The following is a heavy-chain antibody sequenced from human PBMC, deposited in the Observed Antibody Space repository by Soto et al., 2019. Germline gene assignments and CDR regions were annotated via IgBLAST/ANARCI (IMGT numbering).Heavy chain of an antibody. CDR2: LNSDGSEK. Sequence: EVQLVESGGGLVQPGGSRRLSCAASGFTFSSYWMHWVGQAPGKGLRWVSRLNSDGSEKSYADSVKGRFTISRDNAKNTLYLQMNSLRAEDTAVYYCARDGHDSVDLDYWGQGTLVTVSS. CDR3: ARDGHDSVDLDY. V-gene: IGHV3-74*01. J-gene: IGHJ4*02. D-gene: IGHD3-3*01. CDR1: GFTFSSYW.